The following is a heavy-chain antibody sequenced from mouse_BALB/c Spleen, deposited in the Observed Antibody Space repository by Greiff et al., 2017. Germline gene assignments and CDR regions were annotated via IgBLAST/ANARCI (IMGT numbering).Heavy chain of an antibody. V-gene: IGHV1-9*01. CDR1: GYTFSSYW. CDR3: ARTGPQQLGPFAY. Sequence: QVQLKESGAELMKPGASVKISCKATGYTFSSYWIEWVKQRPGHGLEWIGEILPGSGSTNYNEKFKGKATFTADTSSNTAYMQLSSLTSEDSAVYYCARTGPQQLGPFAYWGQGTLVTVSA. CDR2: ILPGSGST. J-gene: IGHJ3*01. D-gene: IGHD3-1*01.